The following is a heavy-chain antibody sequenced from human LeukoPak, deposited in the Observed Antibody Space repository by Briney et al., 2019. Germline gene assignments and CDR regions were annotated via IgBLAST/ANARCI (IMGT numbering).Heavy chain of an antibody. CDR3: TRRGKTYYFDY. Sequence: GGSLRLSCAASDFTVSTNYISWVRQAPGKGLEWVSIIYSGGSTYYSDSARGRFTISRDNSKNTLCLQMNSLRAEDTAVYYCTRRGKTYYFDYWGQGTLVTVSS. V-gene: IGHV3-53*01. J-gene: IGHJ4*02. CDR2: IYSGGST. CDR1: DFTVSTNY.